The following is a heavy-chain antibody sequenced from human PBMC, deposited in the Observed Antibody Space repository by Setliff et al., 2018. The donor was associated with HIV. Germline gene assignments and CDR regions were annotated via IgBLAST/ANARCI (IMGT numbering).Heavy chain of an antibody. V-gene: IGHV5-51*01. Sequence: GESLKISCQGSGYRFTSYWIAWVRQMPGKGLEWMGIIYPGDSDTRYSPSFQGQVTISVDKSITTAYLQWSSLKASDTAMYYCARAGSGSYYNAPHYWGQGTLVTVSS. J-gene: IGHJ4*02. CDR3: ARAGSGSYYNAPHY. CDR2: IYPGDSDT. CDR1: GYRFTSYW. D-gene: IGHD3-10*01.